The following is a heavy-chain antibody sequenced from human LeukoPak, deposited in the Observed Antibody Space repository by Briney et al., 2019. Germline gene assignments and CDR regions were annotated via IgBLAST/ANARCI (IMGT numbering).Heavy chain of an antibody. J-gene: IGHJ5*02. Sequence: SETLSLTCAVYGGSFSGYYWSGIRQPPGKGLEWIGEINHSGSTNYNPSLKSRVTISVDTSKNQFSLKLSSVTAADTAVYYCARLPYYYDSSGTTWGQGTLVTVSS. V-gene: IGHV4-34*01. CDR3: ARLPYYYDSSGTT. CDR2: INHSGST. D-gene: IGHD3-22*01. CDR1: GGSFSGYY.